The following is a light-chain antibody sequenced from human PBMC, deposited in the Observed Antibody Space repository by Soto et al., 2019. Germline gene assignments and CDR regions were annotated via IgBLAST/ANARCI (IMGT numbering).Light chain of an antibody. J-gene: IGLJ2*01. CDR3: QAYDRSLGNSL. CDR1: TSNIGAGYD. Sequence: QSVLTQPPSMSGAPGQRVTISCTGSTSNIGAGYDVHWYQQLPGTAPKLLMFVNNNRASGVPDRFSGSKSGTSASLTITGLPAEDEGFLFCQAYDRSLGNSLFGGGTKLTVL. CDR2: VNN. V-gene: IGLV1-40*01.